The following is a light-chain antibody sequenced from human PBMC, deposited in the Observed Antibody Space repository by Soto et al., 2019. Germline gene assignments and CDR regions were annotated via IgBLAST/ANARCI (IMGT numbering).Light chain of an antibody. CDR3: AAWDDSLNGPV. V-gene: IGLV1-44*01. Sequence: QSVLTQPPSASGTPGQRVTISCSGRSSNIGSNTVNWYQQLPGTAPKLLIYSNNQRPSGVPDRFSGSKSGTSASLAISGLQSEDEDDYYCAAWDDSLNGPVFGGGTKLTVL. CDR2: SNN. J-gene: IGLJ2*01. CDR1: SSNIGSNT.